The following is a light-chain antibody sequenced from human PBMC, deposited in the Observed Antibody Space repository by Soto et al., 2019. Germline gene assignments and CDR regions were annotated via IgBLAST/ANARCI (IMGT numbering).Light chain of an antibody. CDR2: TTS. V-gene: IGKV1-39*01. CDR3: QQSYSVPWT. Sequence: DIQLTQSPSSLSASVGDRVTITCRASQSINTYLNWYQQTPGKAPKLLISTTSTLHSGVPSRFSGSGSGTDFPLIISSLQPEDFATYYCQQSYSVPWTFGQGTKVEIK. CDR1: QSINTY. J-gene: IGKJ1*01.